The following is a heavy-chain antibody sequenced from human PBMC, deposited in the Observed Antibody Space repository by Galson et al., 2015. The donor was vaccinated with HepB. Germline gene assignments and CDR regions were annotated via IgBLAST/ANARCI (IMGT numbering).Heavy chain of an antibody. CDR3: ARDSGDYDSTWDY. CDR1: GFTFSDYY. CDR2: ISSSGSTI. D-gene: IGHD3-22*01. V-gene: IGHV3-11*01. Sequence: SLRLSCAASGFTFSDYYMSWIRQAPGKGLEWVSYISSSGSTIYYADSVKGRFTISRDNAKNSLYLQMNSLRAEDTAVYYCARDSGDYDSTWDYWGQGTLVTVSS. J-gene: IGHJ4*02.